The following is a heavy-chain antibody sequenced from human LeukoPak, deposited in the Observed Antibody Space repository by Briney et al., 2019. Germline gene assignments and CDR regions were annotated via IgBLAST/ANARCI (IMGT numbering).Heavy chain of an antibody. CDR2: VSSSSGYI. CDR1: GFSFSIYS. V-gene: IGHV3-21*01. CDR3: ARAYYGSGTSHFDS. J-gene: IGHJ4*02. Sequence: AGSLRLSCAASGFSFSIYSMNWVRQTPGKGLEWVSSVSSSSGYIYYADSVKGRFTISRDNSKNSLYLQMDSLRAEDTAVYYCARAYYGSGTSHFDSWGQGTLVTVSS. D-gene: IGHD3-10*01.